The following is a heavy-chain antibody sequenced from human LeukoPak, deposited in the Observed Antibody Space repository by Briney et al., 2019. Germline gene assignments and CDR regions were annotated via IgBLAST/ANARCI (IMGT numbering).Heavy chain of an antibody. D-gene: IGHD3-3*01. Sequence: GESLRLSCAASGFTFSSYAMHWVRQAPGKGLEYVSAISSNGGSTYYANSVKGRFTISRDNSKNTLYLQMGSLRAEDMAVYYCARILETHFDYWGQGTLVTVSS. CDR1: GFTFSSYA. CDR3: ARILETHFDY. J-gene: IGHJ4*02. CDR2: ISSNGGST. V-gene: IGHV3-64*01.